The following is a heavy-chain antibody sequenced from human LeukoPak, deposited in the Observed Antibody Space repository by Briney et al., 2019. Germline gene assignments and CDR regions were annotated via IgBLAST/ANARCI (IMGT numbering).Heavy chain of an antibody. D-gene: IGHD4-11*01. V-gene: IGHV3-7*05. CDR2: IKQDGSEE. CDR3: ARGSNYGSPYYFDY. Sequence: GGSLRLSCAASGFTFSSYWMTWVRQAPGKGLEWVANIKQDGSEEYYVDSVKGRFTISRDNAKNSLYLQMNSLRAEDTAVYYCARGSNYGSPYYFDYWGQGTLVTVSS. J-gene: IGHJ4*02. CDR1: GFTFSSYW.